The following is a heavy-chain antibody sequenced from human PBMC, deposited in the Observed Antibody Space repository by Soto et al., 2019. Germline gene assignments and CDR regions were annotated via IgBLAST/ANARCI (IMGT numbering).Heavy chain of an antibody. CDR3: ATIVVVASTMRDDAFDI. CDR1: GGSLSGYY. CDR2: IHHSGST. J-gene: IGHJ3*02. D-gene: IGHD2-2*01. V-gene: IGHV4-34*01. Sequence: QVQLQQWGTGQLKSSETLSLTCAVNGGSLSGYYWSWIRQPPGKGLEWIGEIHHSGSTNYNPSLTSRVTISLDTSKNQFFLKLNSVTAADTAVYYCATIVVVASTMRDDAFDIWGQGTMVTVSS.